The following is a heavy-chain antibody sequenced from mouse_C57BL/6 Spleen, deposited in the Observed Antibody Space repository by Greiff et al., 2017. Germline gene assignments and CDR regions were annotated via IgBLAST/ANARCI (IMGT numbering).Heavy chain of an antibody. CDR1: GFTFSSYA. Sequence: EVMLVESGGGLVKPGGSLKLSCAASGFTFSSYAMSWVRQTPEKRLEWVATISDGGSYTYYPDNVKGRFTISRDNAKNNLYLQMSQLKSEDTAMYYCARGGSSSCWFAYWGQGTLVTVSA. CDR3: ARGGSSSCWFAY. CDR2: ISDGGSYT. D-gene: IGHD1-1*01. V-gene: IGHV5-4*03. J-gene: IGHJ3*01.